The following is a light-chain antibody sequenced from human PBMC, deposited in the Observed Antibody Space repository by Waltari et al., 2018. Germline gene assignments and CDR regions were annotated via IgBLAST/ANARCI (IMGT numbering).Light chain of an antibody. CDR1: QSVSRP. CDR2: GAS. J-gene: IGKJ1*01. CDR3: QHYVSLPVT. Sequence: EIVLTQSPGTLSLSPGERSTLSCRASQSVSRPLAWYQQKPGQAPRLLIYGASNRATGIPDRFSGSGSGTDFSLIISRLEPEDFAVYYCQHYVSLPVTFGQGTKVEIK. V-gene: IGKV3-20*01.